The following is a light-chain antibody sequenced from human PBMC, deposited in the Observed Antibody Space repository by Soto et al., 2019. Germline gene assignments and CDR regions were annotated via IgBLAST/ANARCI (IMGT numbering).Light chain of an antibody. CDR2: AAS. V-gene: IGKV1-9*01. CDR3: QQLNSYLP. J-gene: IGKJ4*01. Sequence: IPLTQSPSSLSASVGDRVTITCRASQGISSYLAWYQQKPGQAPKLLIYAASTLQSGVPSRFSGSGSGTDFTLTISSLQPEDFATYYCQQLNSYLPFGGGTKVEIK. CDR1: QGISSY.